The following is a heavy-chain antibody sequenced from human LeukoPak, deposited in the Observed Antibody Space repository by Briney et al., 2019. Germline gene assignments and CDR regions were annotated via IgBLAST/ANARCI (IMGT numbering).Heavy chain of an antibody. CDR3: ARRLTAGSLDY. CDR2: IYADDSDA. V-gene: IGHV5-51*01. CDR1: GYSFDTYW. J-gene: IGHJ4*02. D-gene: IGHD6-13*01. Sequence: GESLKISCKGSGYSFDTYWIAWVRQMPGIGLEWMGIIYADDSDARYSPSSKGQVTISVDKSISTAYLQWSSLKASDTAMYYCARRLTAGSLDYWGQGTLVTVSS.